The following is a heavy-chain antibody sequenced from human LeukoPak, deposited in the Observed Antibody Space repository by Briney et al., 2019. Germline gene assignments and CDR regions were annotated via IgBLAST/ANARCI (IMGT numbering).Heavy chain of an antibody. CDR1: GYTFTSYD. Sequence: ASVKVSCKASGYTFTSYDINWVRQATGQGLEWMGWMNPNSGNTGYAQKFQGRVTMTRNTSISTAYMELSSLRSEDTAVYYCAREIFGVVTTMLRNHYYYMDVWGKGTTVTVSS. V-gene: IGHV1-8*01. J-gene: IGHJ6*03. CDR2: MNPNSGNT. D-gene: IGHD3-3*01. CDR3: AREIFGVVTTMLRNHYYYMDV.